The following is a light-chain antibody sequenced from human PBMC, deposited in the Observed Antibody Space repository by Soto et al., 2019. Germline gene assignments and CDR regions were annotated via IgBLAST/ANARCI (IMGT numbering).Light chain of an antibody. CDR3: QQYNYWPYT. CDR1: QSVSSK. Sequence: EIVMTQSPATLSVSPGERAALSCRASQSVSSKFAWYQHKPGQAPRLLIYGASTRATGIPARFSGSGSGTEFTLTISSLQSEDFAVYYCQQYNYWPYTFGQGTKLEIK. V-gene: IGKV3-15*01. J-gene: IGKJ2*01. CDR2: GAS.